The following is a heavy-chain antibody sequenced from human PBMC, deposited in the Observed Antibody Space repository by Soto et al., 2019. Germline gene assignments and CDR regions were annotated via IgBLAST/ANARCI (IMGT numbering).Heavy chain of an antibody. Sequence: GGSLRLSCSASGFTFSSYGMHWVRQAPGKGLEWVAVISYDGSNKYYADSVKGRFTTSRDNSKNTLYLQMSSLRAEDTAVYYCAKSVYNWNDGFFDYWGQGTLVTVSS. V-gene: IGHV3-30*18. CDR3: AKSVYNWNDGFFDY. CDR2: ISYDGSNK. CDR1: GFTFSSYG. J-gene: IGHJ4*02. D-gene: IGHD1-1*01.